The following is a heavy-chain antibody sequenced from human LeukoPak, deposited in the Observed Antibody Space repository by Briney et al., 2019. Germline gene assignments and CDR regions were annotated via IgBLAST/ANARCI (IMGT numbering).Heavy chain of an antibody. V-gene: IGHV1-18*01. D-gene: IGHD3-9*01. CDR1: GYTFTSYG. Sequence: ASVKASCKASGYTFTSYGISWVRQAPGQGLEWMGWISVYNGNTNYAQKLQGRVTLTTDTSTSTAYMELRSLRSDDTAVYYCARDRRDILTGPQSSDAFDIWGQGTMVTVSS. J-gene: IGHJ3*02. CDR3: ARDRRDILTGPQSSDAFDI. CDR2: ISVYNGNT.